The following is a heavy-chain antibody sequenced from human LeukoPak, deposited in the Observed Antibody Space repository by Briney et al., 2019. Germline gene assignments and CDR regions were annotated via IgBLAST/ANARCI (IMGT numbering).Heavy chain of an antibody. CDR1: GFTVSAYA. J-gene: IGHJ4*02. V-gene: IGHV4-34*01. CDR2: INHSGST. CDR3: ARGVRSSWYVPFDY. D-gene: IGHD6-13*01. Sequence: GSLRLSCAASGFTVSAYAMAWVRQPPGKGLEWIGEINHSGSTNYNPSLKSRVTISVDASKNQFSLKLSSVTAADTAVYYCARGVRSSWYVPFDYWGQGTLVTVSS.